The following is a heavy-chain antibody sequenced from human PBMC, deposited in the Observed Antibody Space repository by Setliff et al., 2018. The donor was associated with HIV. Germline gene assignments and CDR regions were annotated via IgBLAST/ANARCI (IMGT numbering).Heavy chain of an antibody. Sequence: ASVMVSCKASGYTFTSYDINWVRQATGQGLEWMGWMNPNSGNTGYAQKFQGRVTMTRNTSISTAYMELSSLRSEDTAVYYCARGSSWYWGYYYGMDVWGQGTTVTVSS. D-gene: IGHD6-13*01. V-gene: IGHV1-8*02. CDR1: GYTFTSYD. CDR2: MNPNSGNT. J-gene: IGHJ6*02. CDR3: ARGSSWYWGYYYGMDV.